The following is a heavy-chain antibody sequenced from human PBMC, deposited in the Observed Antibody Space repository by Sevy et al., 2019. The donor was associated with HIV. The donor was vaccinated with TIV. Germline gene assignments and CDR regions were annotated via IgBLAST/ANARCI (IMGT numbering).Heavy chain of an antibody. CDR2: ISYDGSNK. J-gene: IGHJ4*02. Sequence: GGSLRLSCAASGFTFSSYGMHWVRQAPGKGLEWVAVISYDGSNKYYADSVKGRFTISGDNSKNTLYLQMNSLRAEDTAVYYCAKEGRHSSSSLDYWDQGTLVTVSS. CDR1: GFTFSSYG. V-gene: IGHV3-30*18. D-gene: IGHD6-6*01. CDR3: AKEGRHSSSSLDY.